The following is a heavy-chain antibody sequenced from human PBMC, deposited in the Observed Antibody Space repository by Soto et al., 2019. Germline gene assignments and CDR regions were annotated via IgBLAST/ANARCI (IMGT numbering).Heavy chain of an antibody. CDR3: ARDGVRGMDV. Sequence: QVQLVQSGAELKKPGASVKVSCKASGYTFTSYDINWVRQATGQGLEWMGWMNPNSGNTGYAQKFQGRVTMTRNTPICTVYRELRSLTSEHTAVCYCARDGVRGMDVWGQGTTVTVSS. V-gene: IGHV1-8*01. CDR1: GYTFTSYD. CDR2: MNPNSGNT. D-gene: IGHD3-16*01. J-gene: IGHJ6*02.